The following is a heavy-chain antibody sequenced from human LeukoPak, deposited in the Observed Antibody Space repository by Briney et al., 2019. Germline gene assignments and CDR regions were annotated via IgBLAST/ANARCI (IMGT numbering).Heavy chain of an antibody. CDR1: GYSISSGYY. CDR2: IYHSGST. Sequence: SETLSLTCAVSGYSISSGYYWGWIRQPPGKGLGWIGSIYHSGSTYYNPSLKSRVTISVDTSKNQFSLKLSSVTAADTAVYYCARQQQYYDFWSGYYRFDPWGQGTLVTVSS. CDR3: ARQQQYYDFWSGYYRFDP. J-gene: IGHJ5*02. V-gene: IGHV4-38-2*01. D-gene: IGHD3-3*01.